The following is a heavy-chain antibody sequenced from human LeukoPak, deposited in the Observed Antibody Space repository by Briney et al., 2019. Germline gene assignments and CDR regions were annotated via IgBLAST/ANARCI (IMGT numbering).Heavy chain of an antibody. V-gene: IGHV1-2*02. Sequence: ASVKVSCKASGYTFTGYYIHWVRQAPGQGLEWMGWINPNSGGTTYAQKFQGRVSMTRDTFISTAHMELSRLRSDDTAVYYCARAPGGSIAHDYWGQGTLVTVSS. CDR2: INPNSGGT. CDR1: GYTFTGYY. CDR3: ARAPGGSIAHDY. D-gene: IGHD6-13*01. J-gene: IGHJ4*02.